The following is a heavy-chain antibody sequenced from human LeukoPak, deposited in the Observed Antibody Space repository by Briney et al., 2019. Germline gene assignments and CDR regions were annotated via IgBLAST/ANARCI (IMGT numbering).Heavy chain of an antibody. J-gene: IGHJ4*02. CDR2: INSDGSST. CDR1: GFTFSSYW. V-gene: IGHV3-74*01. CDR3: AKDRRLAAFDY. D-gene: IGHD6-25*01. Sequence: GGSLRLSCAASGFTFSSYWMHWVRQAPGKGLEWVSRINSDGSSTSYAGSVKGRFTISRDNSKNTLYLQMNSLRAEDTAVYYCAKDRRLAAFDYGGQGTLVTVSS.